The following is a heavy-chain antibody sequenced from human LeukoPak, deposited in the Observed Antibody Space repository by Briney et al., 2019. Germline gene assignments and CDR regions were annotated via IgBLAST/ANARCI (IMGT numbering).Heavy chain of an antibody. CDR1: GYTFTSYY. CDR3: ATGLWFGEF. D-gene: IGHD3-10*01. CDR2: SNPSGGST. J-gene: IGHJ4*02. Sequence: ASVMVSCKASGYTFTSYYMHWGRQAPGQGLEWMGISNPSGGSTSYAQKFQGRVTMTRDTSTSTVYMELSSLRSEDTAVYHCATGLWFGEFWGQGTLVTVSS. V-gene: IGHV1-46*01.